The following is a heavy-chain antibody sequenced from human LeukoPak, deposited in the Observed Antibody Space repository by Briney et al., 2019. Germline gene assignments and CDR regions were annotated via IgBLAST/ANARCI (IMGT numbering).Heavy chain of an antibody. J-gene: IGHJ4*02. CDR1: GGSISSSYYY. CDR2: IYNSGST. CDR3: ARGDGYNTHFDY. V-gene: IGHV4-61*05. D-gene: IGHD5-24*01. Sequence: SETLSLTCTASGGSISSSYYYWGWIRQPPGKGLEWIGYIYNSGSTTYNPSLKSRVTISVDTSKSQFSLKLSSVTTADRAIYYCARGDGYNTHFDYWGQGTLVTVSS.